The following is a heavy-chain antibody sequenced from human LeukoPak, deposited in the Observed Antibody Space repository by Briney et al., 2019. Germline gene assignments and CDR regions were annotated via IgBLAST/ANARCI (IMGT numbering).Heavy chain of an antibody. CDR3: ARAPIKIAAAGYYFDY. J-gene: IGHJ4*02. Sequence: SETLSLTCTVSGGSISSYYWSWLRQPPGKGLEWIGYIYYSGSTNYNPSLKSRVTISVDTSKNQFSLKLSSVTAADTAVYYCARAPIKIAAAGYYFDYWGQGTLVTVSS. V-gene: IGHV4-59*01. CDR1: GGSISSYY. D-gene: IGHD6-13*01. CDR2: IYYSGST.